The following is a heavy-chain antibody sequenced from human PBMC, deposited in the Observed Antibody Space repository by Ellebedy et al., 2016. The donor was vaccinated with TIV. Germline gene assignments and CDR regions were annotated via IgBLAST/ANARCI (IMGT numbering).Heavy chain of an antibody. D-gene: IGHD2-2*02. CDR3: ARDAYPYAMDV. CDR1: GFTFSNYW. J-gene: IGHJ6*02. V-gene: IGHV3-7*03. Sequence: PSETLSLTCAVSGFTFSNYWMSWARQAPGKGLEWVATIKQDGSEIHYVDSVKGRFTISRDNAKNSLYLQMNSLRVEDTALYYCARDAYPYAMDVWGQGTTVTVSS. CDR2: IKQDGSEI.